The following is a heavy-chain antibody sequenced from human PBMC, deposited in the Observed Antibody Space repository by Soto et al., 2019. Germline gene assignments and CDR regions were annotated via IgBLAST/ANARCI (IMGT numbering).Heavy chain of an antibody. D-gene: IGHD6-19*01. CDR3: GRDRYSSGWFDY. CDR1: GFTFSSYA. Sequence: QVQLVESGGGVVQPGRSLRLSCAASGFTFSSYAMHWVRQAPGKGLEWVAVISYDGSNKYYADSVKGRFTISRDNSKNTLYLQMNSLRAEDTAVYYCGRDRYSSGWFDYWGQGTLVTVSS. J-gene: IGHJ4*02. CDR2: ISYDGSNK. V-gene: IGHV3-30-3*01.